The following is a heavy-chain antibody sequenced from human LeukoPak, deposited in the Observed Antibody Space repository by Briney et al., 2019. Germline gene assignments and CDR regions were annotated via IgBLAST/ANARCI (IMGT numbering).Heavy chain of an antibody. V-gene: IGHV4-59*01. D-gene: IGHD2-2*01. CDR1: GGSISSYY. J-gene: IGHJ6*02. Sequence: SETLSLTCTVSGGSISSYYWSWIRQPPGKGLEWIGYIYYSGSTNYNPYLKSRVTISVDTSKNQFSLRLSSVTAADTAVYYCAREGAPAAPFRYYGMDVWGQGTTVTVSS. CDR2: IYYSGST. CDR3: AREGAPAAPFRYYGMDV.